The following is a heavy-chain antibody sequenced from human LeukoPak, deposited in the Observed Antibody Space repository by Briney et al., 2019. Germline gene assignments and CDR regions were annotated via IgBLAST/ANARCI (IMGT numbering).Heavy chain of an antibody. CDR3: ARVGDDFGDLDY. CDR1: GGSFSDRF. CDR2: INHSGST. J-gene: IGHJ4*02. Sequence: SETLSLTCGVYGGSFSDRFWSWLRQPPGKGLEWIGEINHSGSTNTNPSLKSRVTTSVDTAKNQFSLNLSSVTAADTAVYYCARVGDDFGDLDYWGQGTLVTVSS. D-gene: IGHD4-17*01. V-gene: IGHV4-34*01.